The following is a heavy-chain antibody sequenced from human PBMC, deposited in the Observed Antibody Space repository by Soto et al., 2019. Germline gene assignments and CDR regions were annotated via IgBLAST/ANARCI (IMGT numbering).Heavy chain of an antibody. CDR1: GYTFSSYH. J-gene: IGHJ4*02. CDR2: VSAYNGNT. V-gene: IGHV1-18*01. CDR3: ARDLPPVDY. Sequence: QIQLVQSGAEVKKPGASVKVSCKASGYTFSSYHITWVRQAPGQGLAWMGWVSAYNGNTNYAQNLQGRVTMTTDPSTSTPYMELRSLRSADTAVYYCARDLPPVDYWGQGTLVTVSS.